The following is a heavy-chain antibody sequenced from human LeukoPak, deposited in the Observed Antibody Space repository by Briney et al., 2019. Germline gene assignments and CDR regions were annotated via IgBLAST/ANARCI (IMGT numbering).Heavy chain of an antibody. CDR3: ARGRAGFSGSWYVY. D-gene: IGHD6-13*01. CDR2: INPSDGST. V-gene: IGHV1-46*01. CDR1: GYTFTSYY. Sequence: ASVKVSCKASGYTFTSYYMHWVRQAPAQGPEWMGVINPSDGSTSYAQKFQGRVAMTRDTSTSTVFMELSSLTSEDAAVYYCARGRAGFSGSWYVYWGQGTLVTVSS. J-gene: IGHJ4*02.